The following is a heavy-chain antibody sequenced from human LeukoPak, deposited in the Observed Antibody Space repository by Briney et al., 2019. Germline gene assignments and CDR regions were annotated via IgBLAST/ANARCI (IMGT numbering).Heavy chain of an antibody. Sequence: SETLSLTCTVSGGSISSSSYYWGWIRQPPGKGLEWIGSIYYSGSTYYNPSLKSRVTISVDTSKNQFSLKLSSVTAADTAVYYCASLGEQQPPLGYYYGMDAWGQGTTVTVSS. J-gene: IGHJ6*02. CDR1: GGSISSSSYY. D-gene: IGHD6-13*01. V-gene: IGHV4-39*07. CDR3: ASLGEQQPPLGYYYGMDA. CDR2: IYYSGST.